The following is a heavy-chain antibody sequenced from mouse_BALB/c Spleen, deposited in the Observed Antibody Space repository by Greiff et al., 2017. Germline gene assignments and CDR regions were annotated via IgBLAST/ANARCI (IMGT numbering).Heavy chain of an antibody. V-gene: IGHV1-14*01. D-gene: IGHD2-14*01. J-gene: IGHJ4*01. CDR3: ARGAYYRYDGMDY. Sequence: EVKLVESGPELVKPGASVKMSCKASGYTFTSYVMHWVKQKPGQGLEWIGYINPYNDGTKYNEKFKGKATLTSDKSSSTAYMELSSLTSEDSAVYYCARGAYYRYDGMDYWGQGTSVTVSS. CDR2: INPYNDGT. CDR1: GYTFTSYV.